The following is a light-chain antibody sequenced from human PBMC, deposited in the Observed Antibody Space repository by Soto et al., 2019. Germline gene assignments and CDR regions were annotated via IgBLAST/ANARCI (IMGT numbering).Light chain of an antibody. CDR3: QTWGTGILV. V-gene: IGLV4-69*01. CDR2: VNSDGSH. Sequence: QPVLTQSPSASASLGASVKLTCTLSSGHSSYAIAWHQQQPEKGPRYLMKVNSDGSHSRGGGIPDRFSGSSSGAERYLTISSLQSEDEADYYCQTWGTGILVFGGGTKVTVL. CDR1: SGHSSYA. J-gene: IGLJ2*01.